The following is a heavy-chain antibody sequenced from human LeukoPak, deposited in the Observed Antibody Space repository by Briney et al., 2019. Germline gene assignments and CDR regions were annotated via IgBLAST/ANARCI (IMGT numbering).Heavy chain of an antibody. J-gene: IGHJ3*02. CDR1: GGSISSYY. CDR3: ASEADSSGWYGDAFDI. Sequence: PSETLSLTCTVSGGSISSYYWSWVRQPPGKGLEWVGYIYYSGSTNYIPSHKSRVTRSVDTSKNQFSLKLSSVTAADTAVYYCASEADSSGWYGDAFDIWGQGTMVTVSS. CDR2: IYYSGST. V-gene: IGHV4-59*01. D-gene: IGHD6-19*01.